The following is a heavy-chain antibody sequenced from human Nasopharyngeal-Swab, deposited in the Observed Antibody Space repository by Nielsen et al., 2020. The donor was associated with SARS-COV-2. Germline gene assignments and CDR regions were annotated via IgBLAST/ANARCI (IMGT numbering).Heavy chain of an antibody. CDR2: IYHSGST. V-gene: IGHV4-4*02. CDR1: GGAISSSNW. CDR3: ARGIAAAGTRFHYYYYYYMDV. J-gene: IGHJ6*03. Sequence: SEPLSRTCAVSGGAISSSNWRIWVRQPPGKGLERIRQIYHSGSTNYNPCLKRRVTRAVEKSKNQFSLKLSPVTAADTAVYYCARGIAAAGTRFHYYYYYYMDVWGKGTTVTVSS. D-gene: IGHD6-13*01.